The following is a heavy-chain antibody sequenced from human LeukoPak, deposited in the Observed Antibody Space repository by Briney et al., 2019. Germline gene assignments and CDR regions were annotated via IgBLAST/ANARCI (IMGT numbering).Heavy chain of an antibody. Sequence: GGSLRLSCTASGLTVSSTYVSWVRQAPGKGLEWVSIIYSDGTTCYADSVKGRFTISRDNSKNTVYLQMNSLRAEDTAKYYCARVIRTGNSGFSFDYWGQGTLVTVSS. CDR3: ARVIRTGNSGFSFDY. CDR1: GLTVSSTY. D-gene: IGHD4-23*01. V-gene: IGHV3-53*01. J-gene: IGHJ4*02. CDR2: IYSDGTT.